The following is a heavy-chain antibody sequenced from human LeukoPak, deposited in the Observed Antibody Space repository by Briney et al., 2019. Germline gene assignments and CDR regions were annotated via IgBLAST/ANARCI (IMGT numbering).Heavy chain of an antibody. D-gene: IGHD3-10*01. CDR2: INPNSGGT. V-gene: IGHV1-2*02. CDR3: ARGITMVRVTMGGAPNYYYYMDV. CDR1: GYTFTGYY. Sequence: ASVKVSCKASGYTFTGYYMHWVRQAPGQGLEWMGWINPNSGGTNYAQKFQGRVTMTGDTSISTAYMELSRLRSDDTAVYYCARGITMVRVTMGGAPNYYYYMDVWGKGTTVTISS. J-gene: IGHJ6*03.